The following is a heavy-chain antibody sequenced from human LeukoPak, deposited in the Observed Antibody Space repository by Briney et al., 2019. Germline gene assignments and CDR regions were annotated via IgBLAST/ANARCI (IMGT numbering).Heavy chain of an antibody. V-gene: IGHV3-21*01. J-gene: IGHJ6*02. Sequence: GGSLRLSCAASGFTFSSYSMNWVRQAPGKGLEWVSSISSSSSYIYYADSVKGRFTISRDNAKNSLYLQMNSLRAEDTAVYYCARDFPTVTHNGMDVWGQGTTVTVS. D-gene: IGHD4-17*01. CDR2: ISSSSSYI. CDR1: GFTFSSYS. CDR3: ARDFPTVTHNGMDV.